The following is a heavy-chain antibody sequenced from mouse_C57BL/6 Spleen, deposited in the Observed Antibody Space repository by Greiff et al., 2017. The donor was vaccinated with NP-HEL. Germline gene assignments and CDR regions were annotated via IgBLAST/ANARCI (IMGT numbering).Heavy chain of an antibody. CDR2: INPGSGGT. CDR1: GYAFTYYL. Sequence: VKLMESGAELVRPGTSVKVSCKASGYAFTYYLIEWVKQRPGQGLEWIGVINPGSGGTNYNEKFKGKATLTADKSSSTAYMQLSSLTSEDSAVYFCARGHYYGSSPYAMDYWGQGTSVTVSS. CDR3: ARGHYYGSSPYAMDY. J-gene: IGHJ4*01. V-gene: IGHV1-54*01. D-gene: IGHD1-1*01.